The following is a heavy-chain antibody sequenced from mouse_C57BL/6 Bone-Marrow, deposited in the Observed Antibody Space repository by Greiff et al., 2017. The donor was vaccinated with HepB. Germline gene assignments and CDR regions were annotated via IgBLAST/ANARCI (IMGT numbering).Heavy chain of an antibody. CDR3: ARDGIQGAMDY. CDR1: GFTFSSYA. V-gene: IGHV5-4*01. J-gene: IGHJ4*01. Sequence: EVKLVESGGGLVKPGGSLKLSCAASGFTFSSYAMSWVRQTPEKRLEWVATISDGGSYTYYPDNVKGRFTISRDNAKNNLYLQMSHLKSEDTAMYYCARDGIQGAMDYCGQGTSVTVSS. CDR2: ISDGGSYT. D-gene: IGHD3-2*02.